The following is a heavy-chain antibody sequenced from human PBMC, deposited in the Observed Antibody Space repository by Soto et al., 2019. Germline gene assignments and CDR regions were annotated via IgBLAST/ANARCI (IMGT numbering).Heavy chain of an antibody. CDR2: IWYDGSNK. J-gene: IGHJ4*02. Sequence: GGSLRLSCAASGFTFSSYGMHWVRQAPGKGLEWVAVIWYDGSNKYYADSVKGRFTISRDNSKNTLYLQINSLRAEDTAVYYCASGTTLIDYWGQGTLVTVSS. CDR3: ASGTTLIDY. D-gene: IGHD1-1*01. V-gene: IGHV3-33*01. CDR1: GFTFSSYG.